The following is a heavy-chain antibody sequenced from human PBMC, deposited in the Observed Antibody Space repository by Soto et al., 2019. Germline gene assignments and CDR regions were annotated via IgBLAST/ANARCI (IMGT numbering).Heavy chain of an antibody. CDR3: ATYSSLDY. D-gene: IGHD6-13*01. Sequence: EVQLVETGGGLIQPGGSLRLSCAASGFTVSNNYMSWVRQAPGKGLEWVSLIYSGGSTYYADSVKGRFSISRDNSKNTLYLQMNSLRAEDTAVYYCATYSSLDYWGQGTLVTVSS. V-gene: IGHV3-53*02. CDR2: IYSGGST. J-gene: IGHJ4*02. CDR1: GFTVSNNY.